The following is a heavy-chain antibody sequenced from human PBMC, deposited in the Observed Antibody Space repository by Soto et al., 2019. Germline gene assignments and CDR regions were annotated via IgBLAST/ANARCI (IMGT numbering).Heavy chain of an antibody. CDR1: GFTFGDYA. D-gene: IGHD5-18*01. V-gene: IGHV3-49*03. CDR2: IRSKAYGGTT. Sequence: GWSLRLSCTASGFTFGDYAMSWFRQAPGKGLEWVGFIRSKAYGGTTEYAASVKGRFTISRDDSKSIAYLQMNSLKTEDTAVYYSTTRGYSYGFGYYLDYWGQGTLVTVSS. J-gene: IGHJ4*02. CDR3: TTRGYSYGFGYYLDY.